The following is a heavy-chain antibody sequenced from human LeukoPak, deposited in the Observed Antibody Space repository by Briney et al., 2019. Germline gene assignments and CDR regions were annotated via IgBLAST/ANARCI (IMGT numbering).Heavy chain of an antibody. CDR2: IYLGDSDT. CDR3: ARRTCSGDSCLDY. V-gene: IGHV5-51*01. CDR1: GNSFTSHW. J-gene: IGHJ4*02. Sequence: GESLKISCKGSGNSFTSHWIGWVRQMPGKGLEWMGIIYLGDSDTRYSPSFQGQVTISGDKSINTAYVHWSNLKASDTAMYYCARRTCSGDSCLDYWGQGTLATVSS. D-gene: IGHD2-15*01.